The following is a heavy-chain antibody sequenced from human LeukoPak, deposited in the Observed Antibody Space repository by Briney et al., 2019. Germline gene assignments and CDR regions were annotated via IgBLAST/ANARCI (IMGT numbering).Heavy chain of an antibody. J-gene: IGHJ4*02. CDR2: INHSGST. D-gene: IGHD3-22*01. CDR1: GGSFSGYY. V-gene: IGHV4-34*01. Sequence: PSETLSLTCAVYGGSFSGYYWSWIRQPPGKGLEWIGEINHSGSTNYNPSLKSRVTISVDTSKNQFSLKLSSVTAADTAVYYCARASQWLLFDYWGQGTLVAVSS. CDR3: ARASQWLLFDY.